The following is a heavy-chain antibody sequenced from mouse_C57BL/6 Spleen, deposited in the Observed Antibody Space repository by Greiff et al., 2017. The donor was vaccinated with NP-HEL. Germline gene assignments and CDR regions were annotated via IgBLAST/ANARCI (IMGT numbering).Heavy chain of an antibody. CDR2: IHPNSGST. J-gene: IGHJ2*01. CDR3: ARGARVYDGYYFGY. D-gene: IGHD2-3*01. V-gene: IGHV1-64*01. CDR1: GYTFTSYW. Sequence: QVQLQQPGAELVKPGASVKLSCKASGYTFTSYWMHWVKQRPGQGLEWIGMIHPNSGSTNYNEKFKSKATLTVDKSSSTAYMQLSSLTSEDSAVXYYARGARVYDGYYFGYWGQGTTLTVSS.